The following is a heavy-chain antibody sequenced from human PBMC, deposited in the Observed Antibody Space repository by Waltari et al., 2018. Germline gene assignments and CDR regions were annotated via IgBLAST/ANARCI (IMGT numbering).Heavy chain of an antibody. Sequence: EVQVLESGGGLVQPGGSLRRPCTAFGFLFSTYVMNWVRQVPGKGLEWVSSISDAGGIINYADSVKGRFTISRDNSKNTLYLQMNSLRAEDTAVYYCARGSGVDYWGQGTLVTISS. V-gene: IGHV3-23*01. D-gene: IGHD7-27*01. CDR2: ISDAGGII. CDR1: GFLFSTYV. CDR3: ARGSGVDY. J-gene: IGHJ4*02.